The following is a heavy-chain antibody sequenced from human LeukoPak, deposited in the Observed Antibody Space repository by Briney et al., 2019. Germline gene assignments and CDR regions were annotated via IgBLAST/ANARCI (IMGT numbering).Heavy chain of an antibody. Sequence: PSETLSLTCTVSGYSIRSAYYWGWIRQPPGKGLEWIGSIYYSGSTYYNPSLKSRVTISVDTSKNQFSLKLSSVTAADTAVYYCARDSSGYYTSWGQGTLVTVSS. CDR1: GYSIRSAYY. D-gene: IGHD3-22*01. CDR2: IYYSGST. V-gene: IGHV4-38-2*02. CDR3: ARDSSGYYTS. J-gene: IGHJ4*02.